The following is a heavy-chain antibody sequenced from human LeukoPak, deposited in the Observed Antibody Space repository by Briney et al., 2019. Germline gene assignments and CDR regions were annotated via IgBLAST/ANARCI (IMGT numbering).Heavy chain of an antibody. Sequence: VASVKVSCKTSGYTFSDYYIHWIRQAPGQGLEWMGGIIPIFGTANYAQKFQGRVTITADKSTSTAYMELSSLRSEDTAVYYCARDYDYVWGSYRAFDIWGQGTMVTVSS. J-gene: IGHJ3*02. V-gene: IGHV1-69*06. D-gene: IGHD3-16*02. CDR1: GYTFSDYY. CDR3: ARDYDYVWGSYRAFDI. CDR2: IIPIFGTA.